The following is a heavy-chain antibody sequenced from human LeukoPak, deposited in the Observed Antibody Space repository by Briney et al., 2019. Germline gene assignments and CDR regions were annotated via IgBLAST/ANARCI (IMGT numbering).Heavy chain of an antibody. D-gene: IGHD3-10*01. V-gene: IGHV3-20*04. CDR1: GFTFDDYG. CDR3: AREDYYYGSGSSLGAFDI. Sequence: PGGSLRLSCAASGFTFDDYGMSWVRQAPGKGLKWVCGINWNGGSTGYADSVKGRFTISRDNAKNSLYLQMNSLRAEDTALYYCAREDYYYGSGSSLGAFDIWGQGTMVTVSS. CDR2: INWNGGST. J-gene: IGHJ3*02.